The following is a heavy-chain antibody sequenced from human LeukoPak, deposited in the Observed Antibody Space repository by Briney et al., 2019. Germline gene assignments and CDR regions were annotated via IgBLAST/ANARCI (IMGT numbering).Heavy chain of an antibody. CDR3: AREEVDYGATFAH. D-gene: IGHD4-17*01. CDR2: IIPVLDIT. J-gene: IGHJ4*02. Sequence: SVKVSCKASGGTFSNYAVIWVRQAPGQGLAWMGRIIPVLDITNSAQNFQGRVTITADKSTGTAYMELSSLRFEDTAVYYCAREEVDYGATFAHWGQGTLVTVSS. CDR1: GGTFSNYA. V-gene: IGHV1-69*04.